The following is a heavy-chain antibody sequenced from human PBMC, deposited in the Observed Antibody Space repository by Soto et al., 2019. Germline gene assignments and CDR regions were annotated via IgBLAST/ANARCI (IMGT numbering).Heavy chain of an antibody. Sequence: AGGSLRLSCAASGFTFSSYGMHWVRQAPGKGLEWVAVISYDGSNKYYADSVKGRFTISRDNSKNTLYLQMNSLRAEDTAVYYCAKDGAIGTTVTDDAFDIWGQGTMVTVSS. D-gene: IGHD4-17*01. J-gene: IGHJ3*02. V-gene: IGHV3-30*18. CDR1: GFTFSSYG. CDR3: AKDGAIGTTVTDDAFDI. CDR2: ISYDGSNK.